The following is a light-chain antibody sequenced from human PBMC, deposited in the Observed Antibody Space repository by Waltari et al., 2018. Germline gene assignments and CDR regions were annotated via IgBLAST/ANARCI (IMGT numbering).Light chain of an antibody. CDR3: GTWDSSLSAGRV. CDR1: SSNIANNY. V-gene: IGLV1-51*01. CDR2: DNN. Sequence: QSVLTQPPSVSAAPGQQVTISCSGSSSNIANNYVSWYQQLPGTAPKLLIYDNNKRPSGIPDRFSGSKSGTSATLGITGLQTGDEADYYCGTWDSSLSAGRVFGGGTKLTVL. J-gene: IGLJ2*01.